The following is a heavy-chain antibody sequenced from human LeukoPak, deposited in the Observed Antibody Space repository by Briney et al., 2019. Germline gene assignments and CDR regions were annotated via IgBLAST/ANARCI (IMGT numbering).Heavy chain of an antibody. V-gene: IGHV3-30-3*01. CDR3: ATGSPAFDY. Sequence: PGGSLRLSCAASGFTFSSFEMNWLRQAPGKGLEWVAVISYDGSNEDYADSVKGRFTISRDNSKNTLYLQMNSLRAEDTAVYYCATGSPAFDYWGQGTLVTVSS. CDR1: GFTFSSFE. CDR2: ISYDGSNE. J-gene: IGHJ4*02. D-gene: IGHD1-26*01.